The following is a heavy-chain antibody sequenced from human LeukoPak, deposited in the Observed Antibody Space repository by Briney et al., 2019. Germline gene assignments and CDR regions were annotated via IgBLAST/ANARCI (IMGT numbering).Heavy chain of an antibody. D-gene: IGHD3-10*02. CDR1: GGSFSGYY. V-gene: IGHV4-31*11. Sequence: SETLSLTCAVYGGSFSGYYWSWIRQHPGKGLEWIGYIYYSVTTDYNPSLKGRATISEDTSKNQFSLKLRSVTAADTAVYFCARCSGSIDFWGQGILVTVSS. CDR3: ARCSGSIDF. CDR2: IYYSVTT. J-gene: IGHJ4*02.